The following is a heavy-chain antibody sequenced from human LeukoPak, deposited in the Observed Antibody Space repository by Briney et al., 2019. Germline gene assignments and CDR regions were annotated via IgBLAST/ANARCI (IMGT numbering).Heavy chain of an antibody. CDR2: IYTSGST. CDR3: ERGGPVVYALYYYYYMDV. V-gene: IGHV4-4*07. Sequence: SETLSLTCTVSGGSISSYYWSWIRQPAGKGLEWIGRIYTSGSTDYNPSLKSRVTMSVDTSKNQFSLKLSSVTAADTAVYYCERGGPVVYALYYYYYMDVWGKGTTVTVSS. J-gene: IGHJ6*03. D-gene: IGHD2-8*02. CDR1: GGSISSYY.